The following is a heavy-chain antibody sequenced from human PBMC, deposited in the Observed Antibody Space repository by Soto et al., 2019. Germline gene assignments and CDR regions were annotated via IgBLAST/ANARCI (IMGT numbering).Heavy chain of an antibody. J-gene: IGHJ4*02. CDR3: GRTGGNSGYYGDFDY. D-gene: IGHD5-12*01. V-gene: IGHV1-18*01. Sequence: QVQLVQSGAEVKKSGASVKVSCKASGYTFTSYGISWVRQAPGQGLEWMGWISAYNGNTNNAQMFQGTVSLTTDTSTNTAYLDLRSLKSDDTAVYYCGRTGGNSGYYGDFDYWGQGTLVTVSS. CDR1: GYTFTSYG. CDR2: ISAYNGNT.